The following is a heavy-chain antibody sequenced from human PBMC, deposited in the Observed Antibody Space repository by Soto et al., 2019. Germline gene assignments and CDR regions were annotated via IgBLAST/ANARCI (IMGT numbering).Heavy chain of an antibody. D-gene: IGHD2-2*01. J-gene: IGHJ6*02. Sequence: QVQVVESGGGVVQPGTSLRLSCAASGFTFSVSAIHWVRQAPGKGLEWVAVISSDGSHQYDADSVRGRFTISRANPKNTLYLQMNSLRAEDTAVYYCARPYCRRTRCYLYYYGMDVWGPGTTVTVSS. CDR3: ARPYCRRTRCYLYYYGMDV. V-gene: IGHV3-30-3*01. CDR1: GFTFSVSA. CDR2: ISSDGSHQ.